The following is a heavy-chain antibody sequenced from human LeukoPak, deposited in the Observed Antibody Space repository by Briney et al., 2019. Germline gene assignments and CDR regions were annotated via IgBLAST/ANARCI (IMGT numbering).Heavy chain of an antibody. J-gene: IGHJ4*02. V-gene: IGHV4-34*01. CDR3: ASGRAAAGVSGADY. Sequence: SETLSLTCAVYGGPFSGYYWSWIRQPPGKGLEWIGEINHSGSTNYNPSLKSRVTISVDTSKNQFSLKLSSVTAADTAVNYCASGRAAAGVSGADYWGQGTLVTVSS. D-gene: IGHD6-13*01. CDR1: GGPFSGYY. CDR2: INHSGST.